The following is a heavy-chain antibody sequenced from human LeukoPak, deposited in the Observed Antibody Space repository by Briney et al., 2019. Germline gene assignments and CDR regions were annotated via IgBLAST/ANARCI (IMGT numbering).Heavy chain of an antibody. CDR3: AKRGVTRTYYFDW. V-gene: IGHV3-23*01. D-gene: IGHD1-1*01. J-gene: IGHJ4*02. Sequence: PGGSLRLSCAASGFTFSSYGMSRVRQAPGKGLEWVSAISGSGGSTYYADSVKGRFTISRDNSKNTLYLQMNSLRAEDTAVYYCAKRGVTRTYYFDWWGQGTLVTVSS. CDR1: GFTFSSYG. CDR2: ISGSGGST.